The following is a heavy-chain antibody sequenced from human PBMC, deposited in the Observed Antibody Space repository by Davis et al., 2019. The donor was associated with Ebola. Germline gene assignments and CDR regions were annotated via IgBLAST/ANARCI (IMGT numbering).Heavy chain of an antibody. D-gene: IGHD6-19*01. CDR2: IIPILGIA. CDR3: AREGRGSVAGKSWFDP. CDR1: GYTFTGYY. V-gene: IGHV1-69*04. J-gene: IGHJ5*02. Sequence: SVKVSCKASGYTFTGYYMHWVRQAPGQGLEWMGRIIPILGIANYAQKFQGRVTIIADKSTSTAYMELSSLRSEDTAVYYCAREGRGSVAGKSWFDPWGQGTLVTVSS.